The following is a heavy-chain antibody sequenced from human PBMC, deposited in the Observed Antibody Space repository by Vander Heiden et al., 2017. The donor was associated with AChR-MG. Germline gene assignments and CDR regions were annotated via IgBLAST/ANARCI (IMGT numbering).Heavy chain of an antibody. V-gene: IGHV4-34*01. J-gene: IGHJ3*02. CDR1: GWSFSGYY. D-gene: IGHD2-15*01. CDR3: AREGPRYCSGGSCYLVAFDI. Sequence: QVQLQQWGAGLLKPSDTLSLTCAVFGWSFSGYYWSWIRQPPGKGLGWIGEINHSGSTNYNPSLKSRVTISVDTSKNQFSLKLSSVTAADTAVYYCAREGPRYCSGGSCYLVAFDIWGQGTMVTVSS. CDR2: INHSGST.